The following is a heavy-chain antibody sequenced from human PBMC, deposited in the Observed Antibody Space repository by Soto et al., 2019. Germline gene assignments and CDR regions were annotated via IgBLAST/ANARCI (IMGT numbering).Heavy chain of an antibody. V-gene: IGHV4-4*02. Sequence: SETLSLTCAVSGDSVTSNVWWSWVRQHPGKGLEWIGEAYHNGLTDYNPSLKSRVTMSVDTSKNEFSLKLTSLTAADTAIYYCARDAAVPGESDRFDYWGQGTLVTVS. CDR3: ARDAAVPGESDRFDY. CDR2: AYHNGLT. D-gene: IGHD6-19*01. CDR1: GDSVTSNVW. J-gene: IGHJ4*02.